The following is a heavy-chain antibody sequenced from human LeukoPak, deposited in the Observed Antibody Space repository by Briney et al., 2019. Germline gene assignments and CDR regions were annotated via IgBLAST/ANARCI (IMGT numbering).Heavy chain of an antibody. D-gene: IGHD2-2*02. J-gene: IGHJ5*02. CDR3: ARAVVVVPAAIGDNWFDP. Sequence: ASVKVSCKASGGTFSSYAIHWVRQAPGQRLEWMGWIDAGSDNTRYSQKFQGRVTFTRDTSAYTAYMELSSLRSDDTAVYYCARAVVVVPAAIGDNWFDPWGQGTLVTVSS. V-gene: IGHV1-3*01. CDR1: GGTFSSYA. CDR2: IDAGSDNT.